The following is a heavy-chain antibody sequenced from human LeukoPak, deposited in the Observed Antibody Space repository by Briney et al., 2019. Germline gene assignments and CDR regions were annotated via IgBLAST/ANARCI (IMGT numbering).Heavy chain of an antibody. J-gene: IGHJ4*02. CDR3: SASYSGSSSFDY. CDR1: GLTLSKYG. D-gene: IGHD1-26*01. CDR2: TPNDGSKK. Sequence: GGSLRLSCAASGLTLSKYGMHWVRQAPGKGLEWVAVTPNDGSKKYYADSVKGRITISRENSKNTLYLQMNSLRAEDTAVYYCSASYSGSSSFDYWGQGTLVTVSS. V-gene: IGHV3-30*03.